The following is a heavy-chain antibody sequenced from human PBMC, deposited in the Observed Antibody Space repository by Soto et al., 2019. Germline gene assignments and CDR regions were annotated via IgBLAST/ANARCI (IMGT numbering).Heavy chain of an antibody. Sequence: VQLVQSGAEVKQPGASVKVSCKASGYTFTSYDINWVRQATGQGLEWMGWMNANSGDAVFAQKFQGRVTMTRDTSISTAYMELSSLRSEDTAVYYCARPHDYIWGSYRTIQSYGMDVWGQGTTVTVS. D-gene: IGHD3-16*02. CDR1: GYTFTSYD. J-gene: IGHJ6*02. V-gene: IGHV1-8*01. CDR2: MNANSGDA. CDR3: ARPHDYIWGSYRTIQSYGMDV.